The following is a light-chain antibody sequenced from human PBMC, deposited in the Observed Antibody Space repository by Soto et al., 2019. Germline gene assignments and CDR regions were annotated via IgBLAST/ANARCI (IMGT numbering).Light chain of an antibody. J-gene: IGKJ5*01. Sequence: DMPKNQKPDSLAMSLGERATINCKSSQSVLFSGNNRNYFAWYQQKPGQPPKLLIYWASIRESGVPDRFSGSGSGTDFTLTISSLQAEDVAVYYCQQYYCTPISFGQGTRLEIK. CDR2: WAS. V-gene: IGKV4-1*01. CDR1: QSVLFSGNNRNY. CDR3: QQYYCTPIS.